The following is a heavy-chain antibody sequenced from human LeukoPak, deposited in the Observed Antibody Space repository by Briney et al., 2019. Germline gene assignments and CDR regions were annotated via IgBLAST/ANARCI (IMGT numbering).Heavy chain of an antibody. CDR3: ARHLGGYTHFDY. J-gene: IGHJ4*02. CDR1: GYSFTNYW. Sequence: GASLKISCKGSGYSFTNYWITWVRQMPGKGLECVGTIDPSDSYTNYSPSFQGHVTISADKSINTAYLQWSSLEASDTAIYFCARHLGGYTHFDYWGQGTLVTVSS. CDR2: IDPSDSYT. D-gene: IGHD3-22*01. V-gene: IGHV5-10-1*01.